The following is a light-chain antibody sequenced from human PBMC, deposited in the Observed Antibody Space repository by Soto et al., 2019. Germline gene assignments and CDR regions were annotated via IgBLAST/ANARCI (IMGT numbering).Light chain of an antibody. CDR2: DVN. CDR3: SSYAGSNNLI. J-gene: IGLJ2*01. Sequence: QSALTQPPSASGSPGQSVTISCTGTSSDVGGYNYVSWYQQHPGKAPKLMIYDVNKWPSGVPGRFSGSKSGNTASLTVSGLQADDEADYYCSSYAGSNNLIFGGGTKLTVL. CDR1: SSDVGGYNY. V-gene: IGLV2-8*01.